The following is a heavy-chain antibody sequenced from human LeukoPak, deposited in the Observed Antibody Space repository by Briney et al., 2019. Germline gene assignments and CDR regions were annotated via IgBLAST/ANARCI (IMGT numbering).Heavy chain of an antibody. Sequence: PSETLSLTCPVSGGSISSYYWSSIRQPPGKGLEWIGYSYNSGTTNYNPSLKSRVTISVDPSKNPFSLKLSSVTAADTGVYYCARAPHYSDGSTYSVQQYFDLWGRGTLVSVSS. CDR1: GGSISSYY. D-gene: IGHD3-22*01. J-gene: IGHJ2*01. CDR2: SYNSGTT. CDR3: ARAPHYSDGSTYSVQQYFDL. V-gene: IGHV4-59*01.